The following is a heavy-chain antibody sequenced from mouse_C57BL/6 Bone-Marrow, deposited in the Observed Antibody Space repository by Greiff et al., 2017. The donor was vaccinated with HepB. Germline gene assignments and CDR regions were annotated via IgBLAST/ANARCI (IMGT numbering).Heavy chain of an antibody. CDR2: ISSGGDYI. D-gene: IGHD2-1*01. V-gene: IGHV5-9-1*02. J-gene: IGHJ4*01. CDR3: TRVSGIYYGNYRYAMAY. CDR1: GFTFSSYA. Sequence: EVKVVESGAGLVKPGGSLKLSCAASGFTFSSYAMSWVRQTPEKRLEWVAYISSGGDYIYYADTVKGRFTFSRENAKNTLYLQMSSLKSEDTAMYYCTRVSGIYYGNYRYAMAYWGQGTSVTVSS.